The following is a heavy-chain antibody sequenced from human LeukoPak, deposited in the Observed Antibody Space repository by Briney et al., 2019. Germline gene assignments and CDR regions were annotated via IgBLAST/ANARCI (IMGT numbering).Heavy chain of an antibody. J-gene: IGHJ5*02. CDR2: IYYSGST. V-gene: IGHV4-59*01. CDR1: GGSISSYY. CDR3: AREMKGTSRFDP. Sequence: SETLSLTCTVSGGSISSYYWSWIRQPPGKGLEWIEYIYYSGSTNYNPSLKSRVTISVDTSKNQFSLKLSSVTAADTAVYYCAREMKGTSRFDPWGQEPWSPSPQ. D-gene: IGHD1-7*01.